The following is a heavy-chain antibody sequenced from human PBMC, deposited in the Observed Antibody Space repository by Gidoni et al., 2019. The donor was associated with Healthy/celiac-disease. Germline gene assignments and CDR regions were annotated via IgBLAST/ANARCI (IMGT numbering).Heavy chain of an antibody. CDR2: IKEDGSEK. CDR3: ARAVYKSSWFPNGMDV. J-gene: IGHJ6*02. Sequence: EVQLVESGGGLVRPGGSLRLSCAASGFIFSSYWMSWVRQAPGKGLEWVANIKEDGSEKYYVDSVKGRFTISRDNAKKSLYLQMHSMRAEDTAVYYCARAVYKSSWFPNGMDVWGQGTTVTVSS. D-gene: IGHD6-13*01. V-gene: IGHV3-7*01. CDR1: GFIFSSYW.